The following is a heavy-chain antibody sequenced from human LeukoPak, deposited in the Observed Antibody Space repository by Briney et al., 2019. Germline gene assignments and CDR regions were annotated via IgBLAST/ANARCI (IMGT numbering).Heavy chain of an antibody. V-gene: IGHV4-59*12. CDR2: IYHSGST. Sequence: SETLSLTCTVSGGSISSYYWSWIRQPPGKGLEWIGYIYHSGSTYYNPSLKSRVTISVDRSKNQFSLKLSSVTAADTAVYYCARSLGLVLAWFDPWGQGTLVTVSS. D-gene: IGHD3/OR15-3a*01. CDR3: ARSLGLVLAWFDP. J-gene: IGHJ5*02. CDR1: GGSISSYY.